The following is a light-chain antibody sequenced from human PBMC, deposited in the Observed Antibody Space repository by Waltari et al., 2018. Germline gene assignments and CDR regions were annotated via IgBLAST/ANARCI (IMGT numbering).Light chain of an antibody. CDR3: QSYDSSLSGSI. J-gene: IGLJ2*01. Sequence: QSGLTQPPSVSGAPGHRVTTSCTGSSSNIGAGYDVHWYQLLPGTAPKLLIYGNSNRPSGVPDRFSGSKSGTSASLAITGLQAEDEADYYCQSYDSSLSGSIFGGGTKLTVL. V-gene: IGLV1-40*01. CDR1: SSNIGAGYD. CDR2: GNS.